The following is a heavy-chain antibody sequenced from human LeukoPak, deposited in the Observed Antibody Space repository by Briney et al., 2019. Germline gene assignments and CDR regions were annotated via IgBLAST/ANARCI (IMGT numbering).Heavy chain of an antibody. CDR3: ARDRYGYSGDAFDI. J-gene: IGHJ3*02. CDR1: VYTFSRYS. V-gene: IGHV3-21*01. Sequence: GGSLRLSCAPSVYTFSRYSMNWVPHAPGKGLEWVSSISSSSSYVFYADSVKGRFTISGDNAKNSLYLQMNGLRADDTAVYYCARDRYGYSGDAFDIWGQGTMVTVSS. CDR2: ISSSSSYV. D-gene: IGHD4-17*01.